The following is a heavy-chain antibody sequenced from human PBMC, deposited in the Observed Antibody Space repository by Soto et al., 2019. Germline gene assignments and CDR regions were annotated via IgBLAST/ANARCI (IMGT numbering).Heavy chain of an antibody. J-gene: IGHJ5*02. D-gene: IGHD2-2*01. V-gene: IGHV1-18*01. CDR2: ISAYNGNT. CDR3: ARLGPRYCSSTSCYAIYWFDP. Sequence: ASVKVSCKASGYTFTSYGVSWVRQAPGQGLEWMGWISAYNGNTNYAQKLQGRVTMTTDTSTSTAYMELRSLRSDDTAVYYCARLGPRYCSSTSCYAIYWFDPWG. CDR1: GYTFTSYG.